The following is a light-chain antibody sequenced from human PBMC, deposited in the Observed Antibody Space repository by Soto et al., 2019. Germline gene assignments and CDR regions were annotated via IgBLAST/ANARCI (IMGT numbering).Light chain of an antibody. CDR1: QSLLHNNGYNY. V-gene: IGKV2-28*01. CDR2: LGS. J-gene: IGKJ1*01. Sequence: DIVMTQSPLSLPVTPGEPASISCRSSQSLLHNNGYNYLDWYLQKPGQSPQLLIYLGSNRASGVPGRFSGSGSGTDFTLKISRVEAEDVGVYYCMQARRTQWTFGQGTKVDIK. CDR3: MQARRTQWT.